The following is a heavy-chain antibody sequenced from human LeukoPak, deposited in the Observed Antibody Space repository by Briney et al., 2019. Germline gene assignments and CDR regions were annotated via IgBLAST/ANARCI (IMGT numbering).Heavy chain of an antibody. D-gene: IGHD1-1*01. CDR3: AREGTLQDY. V-gene: IGHV3-9*01. CDR1: GFTFDDYA. CDR2: ISWNSGSI. Sequence: GGSLRLSCAASGFTFDDYAMHWVRQAPGKGLEWVSGISWNSGSIGYADSVKGRFTISRDNAKNSLYLQMNSLRAEDTAVYYCAREGTLQDYWGQGTLVTVSS. J-gene: IGHJ4*02.